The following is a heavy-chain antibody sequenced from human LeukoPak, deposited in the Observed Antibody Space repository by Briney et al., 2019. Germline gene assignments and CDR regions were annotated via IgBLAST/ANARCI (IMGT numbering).Heavy chain of an antibody. CDR1: GFTFSSYS. J-gene: IGHJ4*02. D-gene: IGHD6-6*01. CDR2: ISSSSSYI. V-gene: IGHV3-21*01. Sequence: KPGGSLRLSCAASGFTFSSYSMNWVRQAPGKGLEWVSSISSSSSYIYYADSVKGRFTISRDNAKNSLYLQMNSLRAEDTAVYYCAGDAYSSSVGLNPYDYWGQGTLVTVSS. CDR3: AGDAYSSSVGLNPYDY.